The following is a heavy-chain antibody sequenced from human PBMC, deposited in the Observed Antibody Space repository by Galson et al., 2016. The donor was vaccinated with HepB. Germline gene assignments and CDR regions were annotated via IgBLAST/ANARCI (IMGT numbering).Heavy chain of an antibody. CDR2: VYYGGNI. CDR1: RGSLTTTSYY. Sequence: SETLSLTCSVSRGSLTTTSYYWGWIRQPPGKGLEWIASVYYGGNIYYNLSLRSRVAVSVDTSKNQFSLKLTSVTAADTAVYYCASLPISNYGDKSAFDVWGQGTMITVSS. D-gene: IGHD4-23*01. CDR3: ASLPISNYGDKSAFDV. J-gene: IGHJ3*01. V-gene: IGHV4-39*01.